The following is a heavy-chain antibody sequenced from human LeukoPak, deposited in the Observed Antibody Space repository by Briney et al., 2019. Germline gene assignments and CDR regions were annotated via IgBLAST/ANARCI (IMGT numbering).Heavy chain of an antibody. CDR3: AKDRDSREYFDYGMDV. CDR2: ISGSGGST. Sequence: PGGSLRLSCAASGFTFSSYAMSWVRQAPGKGLEWVSAISGSGGSTYYADSVKGRFTISRDNSKNTLYLQMNSLRAEDTAVYYCAKDRDSREYFDYGMDVWGQGTTVTVSS. D-gene: IGHD3-9*01. CDR1: GFTFSSYA. J-gene: IGHJ6*02. V-gene: IGHV3-23*01.